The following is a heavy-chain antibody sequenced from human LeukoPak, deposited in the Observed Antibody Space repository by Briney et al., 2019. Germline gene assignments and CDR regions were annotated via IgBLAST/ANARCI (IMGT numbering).Heavy chain of an antibody. CDR2: IYYSGST. J-gene: IGHJ4*02. Sequence: SETLSLTCTVSGGSISNSVYYWGWIRQPPGKGLEWIGNIYYSGSTYYNPSLKSRVTISVDTSKNQFSLKLSSVTAADTAVYYCARGINLLDYWGQGTLVTVSS. CDR3: ARGINLLDY. V-gene: IGHV4-39*07. D-gene: IGHD5/OR15-5a*01. CDR1: GGSISNSVYY.